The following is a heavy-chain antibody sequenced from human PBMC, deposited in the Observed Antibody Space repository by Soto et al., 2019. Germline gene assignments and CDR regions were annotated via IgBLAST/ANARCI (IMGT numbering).Heavy chain of an antibody. J-gene: IGHJ4*02. CDR3: AKSYWPSINAVLTSAIDH. D-gene: IGHD2-2*01. V-gene: IGHV3-30*18. CDR2: LAYHGRNE. CDR1: GFTFNSYG. Sequence: QVHLVESGGGVVQPGRSLRLSCAASGFTFNSYGMYWIRQAPGKVLEWVAGLAYHGRNEYYAHSVKGRFTTSRDNSNSTLFLQMNSLRPEDTAVYYCAKSYWPSINAVLTSAIDHWGRGTLVTVPS.